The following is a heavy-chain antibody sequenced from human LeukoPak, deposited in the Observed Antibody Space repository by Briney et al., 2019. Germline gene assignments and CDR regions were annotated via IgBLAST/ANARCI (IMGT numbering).Heavy chain of an antibody. V-gene: IGHV3-7*01. CDR2: IKQDGSEK. J-gene: IGHJ4*02. Sequence: PGGSLRLSCAASGFTFRSYEMSWVRQAPGKGLEWVANIKQDGSEKHYVDSVKGRFTISRDNAKNSLYLQMNSLRAEDTAVYYCASDANWGQGTLVTVSS. CDR1: GFTFRSYE. CDR3: ASDAN.